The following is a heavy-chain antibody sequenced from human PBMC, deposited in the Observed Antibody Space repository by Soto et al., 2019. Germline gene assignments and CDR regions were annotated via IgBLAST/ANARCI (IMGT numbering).Heavy chain of an antibody. CDR1: VFTFTRYS. Sequence: GRSLRLSCASSVFTFTRYSMKWVRQAPGKGLEWVSSISSTTNYIYYGDSMKGRFTISRDNAKNSLYLEMNSLRAEDTAVYYCARESEDLTSNFDYWGQGTLVTAPQ. J-gene: IGHJ4*02. CDR2: ISSTTNYI. V-gene: IGHV3-21*06. CDR3: ARESEDLTSNFDY.